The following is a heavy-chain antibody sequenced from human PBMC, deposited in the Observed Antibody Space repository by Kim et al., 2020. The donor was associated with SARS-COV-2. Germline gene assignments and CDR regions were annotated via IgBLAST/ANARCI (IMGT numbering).Heavy chain of an antibody. CDR1: GGTFSSYA. J-gene: IGHJ4*02. CDR3: AASDIVVVVAPTAFDY. Sequence: SVKVSCKASGGTFSSYAISWVRQAPGQGLEWMGGIIPIFGTANYAQKFQGRVTITADESTSTAYMELSSLRSEDTAVYYCAASDIVVVVAPTAFDYWGQGTLVTVSS. V-gene: IGHV1-69*13. D-gene: IGHD2-15*01. CDR2: IIPIFGTA.